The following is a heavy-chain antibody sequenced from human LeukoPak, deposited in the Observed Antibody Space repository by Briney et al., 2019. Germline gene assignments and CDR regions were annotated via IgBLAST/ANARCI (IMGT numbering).Heavy chain of an antibody. Sequence: GASVKVSCKASGGTFSSYAISWVRQSPGPGLEWLGGIIPIFGTANYAQKFQGRVTITADESTSTAYMELSSLRSEDTAVYYCARDCSSTSCYEYWGQGTLVTVSS. CDR3: ARDCSSTSCYEY. V-gene: IGHV1-69*01. CDR1: GGTFSSYA. CDR2: IIPIFGTA. J-gene: IGHJ4*02. D-gene: IGHD2-2*01.